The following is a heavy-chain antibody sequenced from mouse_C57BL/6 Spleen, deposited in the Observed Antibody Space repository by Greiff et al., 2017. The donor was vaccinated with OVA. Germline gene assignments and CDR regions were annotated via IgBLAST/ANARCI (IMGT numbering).Heavy chain of an antibody. CDR1: GYTFTSYW. CDR2: IYPGSGST. J-gene: IGHJ3*01. CDR3: ARAWGGQLRVSFAY. D-gene: IGHD3-2*02. V-gene: IGHV1-55*01. Sequence: QVQLQQPGAELVKPGASVKMSCKASGYTFTSYWITWVKQRPGQGLEWIGDIYPGSGSTNYNEKFKSKATLTVDTSSSTAYMQLSSLTSEDSAVYYCARAWGGQLRVSFAYWGQGTLVTVSA.